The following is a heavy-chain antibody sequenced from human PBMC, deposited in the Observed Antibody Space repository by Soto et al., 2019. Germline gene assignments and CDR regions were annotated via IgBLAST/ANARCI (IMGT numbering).Heavy chain of an antibody. J-gene: IGHJ4*02. Sequence: QVQLQESGPGLVKPSQTLSLTCTVSGGSISSGDYYWSWIRQPPGKGLEWIGYIYYSGRTYYNPSLKSRITISVDTSKNQFSLKLISVTAADTAVYYCARARYYYGSGTTFDYWGQGTLVTVSS. CDR3: ARARYYYGSGTTFDY. D-gene: IGHD3-10*01. CDR1: GGSISSGDYY. V-gene: IGHV4-30-4*01. CDR2: IYYSGRT.